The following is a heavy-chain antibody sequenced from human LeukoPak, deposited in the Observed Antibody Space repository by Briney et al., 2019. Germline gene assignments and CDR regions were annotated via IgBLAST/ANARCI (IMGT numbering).Heavy chain of an antibody. V-gene: IGHV3-11*01. Sequence: GGSLRLSCAASGFTFSDYYMSWIRQAPGKGLEWVSYISSSGSTIYYADSGKGRFTISRHNAKNSLYLQMNSPRAEDTAVYYCARDVGYCSSTSCGWFDPWGQGTLVTVSS. CDR3: ARDVGYCSSTSCGWFDP. D-gene: IGHD2-2*01. J-gene: IGHJ5*02. CDR2: ISSSGSTI. CDR1: GFTFSDYY.